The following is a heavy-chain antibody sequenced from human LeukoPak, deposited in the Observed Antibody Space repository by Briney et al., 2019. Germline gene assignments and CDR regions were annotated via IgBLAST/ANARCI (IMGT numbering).Heavy chain of an antibody. D-gene: IGHD5-18*01. J-gene: IGHJ4*02. CDR1: GFTFSSYW. CDR2: IKQDGSEK. V-gene: IGHV3-7*01. Sequence: QPGGSLRLSCAASGFTFSSYWMTWIRQAPGKGLEWVANIKQDGSEKYYVDSVKGRFTIPRDNAKNSLYLQMNSLRAEDTAVYYCARDTGGGYSCYDCWGQGTLVTVSS. CDR3: ARDTGGGYSCYDC.